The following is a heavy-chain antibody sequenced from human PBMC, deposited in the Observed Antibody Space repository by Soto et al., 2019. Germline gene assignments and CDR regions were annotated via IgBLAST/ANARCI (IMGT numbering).Heavy chain of an antibody. CDR3: ARDMSDSSGYYGGNAFDY. J-gene: IGHJ4*02. V-gene: IGHV3-33*01. CDR1: GFTFSSYG. Sequence: ESGGGVVQPGRSLRLSCAASGFTFSSYGMHWVRQAPGKGLEWVAVIWYDGSNKYYADSVKGRFTISRDNSKNTLYLQMNSLRAEDTAVYYCARDMSDSSGYYGGNAFDYWGQGTLVTVSS. D-gene: IGHD3-22*01. CDR2: IWYDGSNK.